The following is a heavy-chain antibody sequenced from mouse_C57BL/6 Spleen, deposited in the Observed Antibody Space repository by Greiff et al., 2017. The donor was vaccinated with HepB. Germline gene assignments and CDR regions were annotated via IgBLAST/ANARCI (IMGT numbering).Heavy chain of an antibody. Sequence: EVKLVESGGGLVKPGGSLKLSCAASGFTFSDYGMHWVRQAPEKGLEWVAYISSGSSTTYYADTVKGRFTISRDNAKNTLFLQMTSLRSEDTAMYYGARRLYYFDYWGQGTTLTVSS. D-gene: IGHD3-3*01. V-gene: IGHV5-17*01. CDR1: GFTFSDYG. J-gene: IGHJ2*01. CDR2: ISSGSSTT. CDR3: ARRLYYFDY.